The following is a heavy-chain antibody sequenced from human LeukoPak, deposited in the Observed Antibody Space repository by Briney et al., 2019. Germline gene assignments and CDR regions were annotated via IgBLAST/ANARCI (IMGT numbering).Heavy chain of an antibody. D-gene: IGHD6-13*01. CDR3: VRHMSPSAIAAASD. J-gene: IGHJ4*02. Sequence: GESLKISCKGSGYSFTNYWIGWVRQMPGKGLEWMGIIYPGDSDTRYSPSFQGQVTISADKSISTAYLQWSSLKASDTAMYYCVRHMSPSAIAAASDWGQGTLVTVSS. CDR1: GYSFTNYW. CDR2: IYPGDSDT. V-gene: IGHV5-51*01.